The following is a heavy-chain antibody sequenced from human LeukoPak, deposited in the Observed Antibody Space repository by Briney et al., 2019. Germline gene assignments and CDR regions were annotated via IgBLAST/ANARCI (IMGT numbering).Heavy chain of an antibody. J-gene: IGHJ3*02. Sequence: SETLSLTCTVSGGSISSYYWSWIRQPPGKGLEWIGYIYYSGSTNYNPSLKSRVTISVDTSKNQFSLKLSSVTAADTAMYYCASYTSMFAFHAHGFDIWGQGTMVTVPS. CDR3: ASYTSMFAFHAHGFDI. V-gene: IGHV4-59*01. CDR2: IYYSGST. CDR1: GGSISSYY. D-gene: IGHD5-18*01.